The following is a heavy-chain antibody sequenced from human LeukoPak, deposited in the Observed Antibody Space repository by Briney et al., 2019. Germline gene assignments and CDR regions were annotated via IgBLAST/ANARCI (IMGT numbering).Heavy chain of an antibody. CDR3: ARSVGYCSSASCYVNWFDP. CDR1: GGSISSYY. Sequence: SDTLSLTCNVSGGSISSYYWSWIRQPAGKGLEWIRRIYASGGTNYNPSLKSRLTISVDKSKNQFSLRLSSVTAADTAVYYCARSVGYCSSASCYVNWFDPWGQGTLVTVSS. CDR2: IYASGGT. J-gene: IGHJ5*02. V-gene: IGHV4-4*07. D-gene: IGHD2-2*01.